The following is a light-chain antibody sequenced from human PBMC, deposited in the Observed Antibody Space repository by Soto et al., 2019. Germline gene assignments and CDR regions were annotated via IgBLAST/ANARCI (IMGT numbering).Light chain of an antibody. CDR3: SSYTSSSTLGV. CDR2: DVS. Sequence: QSALTQPASVSGSPGQSITISCTGTSSDVGGYNYVSWYQQHPGKAPKVVIYDVSDRPSGGSNRFSGSKSGNTASLTISGLQAEDEADYYCSSYTSSSTLGVLGTGTKLTVL. J-gene: IGLJ1*01. CDR1: SSDVGGYNY. V-gene: IGLV2-14*01.